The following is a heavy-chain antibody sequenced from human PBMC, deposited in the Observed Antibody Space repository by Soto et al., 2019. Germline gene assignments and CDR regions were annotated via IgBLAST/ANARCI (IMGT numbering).Heavy chain of an antibody. D-gene: IGHD3-22*01. V-gene: IGHV5-51*01. J-gene: IGHJ3*02. Sequence: GESLKISCRGSGYIFTNYWIGWVRQMPGKGLEWMGVIYPGDCDTRYGPSFEGRVTISADKSISTAYLQWSGVEASDTAIYYCPRPKGHHRATYDSSDYWALAISGQGTMVTVSS. CDR3: PRPKGHHRATYDSSDYWALAI. CDR2: IYPGDCDT. CDR1: GYIFTNYW.